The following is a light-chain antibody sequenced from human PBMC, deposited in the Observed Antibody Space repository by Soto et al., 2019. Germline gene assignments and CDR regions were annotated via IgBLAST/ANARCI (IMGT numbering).Light chain of an antibody. CDR3: QQYNNWPLT. J-gene: IGKJ4*01. CDR1: QSVSSRY. Sequence: ENLLTQAPGTLTLSPGESATLSCRASQSVSSRYLAWYQHKRGQAPRLLIYGESSRATGIPDRFSGSGSGTDLNLTISSLEPEDFAVYCCQQYNNWPLTFGPGTKVEIK. CDR2: GES. V-gene: IGKV3-20*01.